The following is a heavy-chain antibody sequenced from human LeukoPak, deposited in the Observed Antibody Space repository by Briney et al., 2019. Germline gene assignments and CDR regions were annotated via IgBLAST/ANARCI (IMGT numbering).Heavy chain of an antibody. CDR3: ARLIRNDLYYYYYMDV. CDR1: GYSFTTYW. CDR2: IYPGDSDT. Sequence: GESLKISCKGSGYSFTTYWIAWVRQMPGKGLEWMGIIYPGDSDTRYSPSLQGLVTISADMSISTAYLQWSSLKTSDTAMYYCARLIRNDLYYYYYMDVWGKGATVTVSS. J-gene: IGHJ6*03. D-gene: IGHD1-1*01. V-gene: IGHV5-51*01.